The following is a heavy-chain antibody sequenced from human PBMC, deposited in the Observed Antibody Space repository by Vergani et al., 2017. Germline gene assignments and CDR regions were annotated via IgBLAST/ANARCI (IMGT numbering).Heavy chain of an antibody. J-gene: IGHJ4*02. CDR3: ARDGHANVGFPYGDYVAY. CDR1: GFSFNSYW. CDR2: IKSDGSIT. Sequence: DVHLAESGGGFFQPGGSLRLSCSASGFSFNSYWMHWVRQVPGKGLLWVSRIKSDGSITAYADSVKGRFTISRDNAKNSLYLQMNSLRAEDTAVYYCARDGHANVGFPYGDYVAYWGQGTLVTVSS. D-gene: IGHD4-17*01. V-gene: IGHV3-74*03.